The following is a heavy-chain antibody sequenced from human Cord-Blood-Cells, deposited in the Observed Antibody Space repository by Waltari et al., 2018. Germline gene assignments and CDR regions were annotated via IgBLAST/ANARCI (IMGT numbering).Heavy chain of an antibody. CDR2: INHRGSS. D-gene: IGHD6-6*01. Sequence: QVQLQQWGAGLLKPSETLSLTCAVYGGSFSGYYWSWIRQPRGKGLDWIGEINHRGSSNYSPSLKSRVTIAGDTSKNQFSLKLSSVTAADTAVYYCASHSSSSWFDPWGQGTLVTVSS. V-gene: IGHV4-34*01. CDR3: ASHSSSSWFDP. J-gene: IGHJ5*02. CDR1: GGSFSGYY.